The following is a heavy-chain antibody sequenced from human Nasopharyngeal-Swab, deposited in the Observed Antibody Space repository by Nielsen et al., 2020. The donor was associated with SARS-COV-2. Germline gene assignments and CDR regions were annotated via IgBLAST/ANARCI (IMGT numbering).Heavy chain of an antibody. CDR1: GGSISSGGCY. D-gene: IGHD3-9*01. Sequence: SETLSLTCTVSGGSISSGGCYWSWIRQHPGKGLEWIGYIYYSGSTYYNPSLKSRVTISVDTSKNQFSLKLSSVTAADTAVYYCARGHYDILTGYYRDNWFDPWGQGTLVTVSS. CDR3: ARGHYDILTGYYRDNWFDP. CDR2: IYYSGST. V-gene: IGHV4-31*03. J-gene: IGHJ5*02.